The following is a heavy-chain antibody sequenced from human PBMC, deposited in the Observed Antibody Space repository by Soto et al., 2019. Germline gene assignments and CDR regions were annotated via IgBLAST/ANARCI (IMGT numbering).Heavy chain of an antibody. CDR1: GGTFSSYA. V-gene: IGHV1-69*01. CDR3: ARTYYDSSGYYYPYYYYGMDV. D-gene: IGHD3-22*01. CDR2: IIPIFGTA. Sequence: QVQLVQSGAEVKKPGSSVKVSCKASGGTFSSYAISWVRQAPGQGLEWMGGIIPIFGTANYAQKFHGRVTITADESTSTAYMELSSLRSEDTAVYYCARTYYDSSGYYYPYYYYGMDVWGQGTTVTVSS. J-gene: IGHJ6*02.